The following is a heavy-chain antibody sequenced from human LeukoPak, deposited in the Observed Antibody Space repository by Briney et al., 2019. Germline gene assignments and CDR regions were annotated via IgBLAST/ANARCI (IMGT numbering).Heavy chain of an antibody. J-gene: IGHJ4*03. Sequence: GGSLRLSCAASGFTVSSNYMSWVRQAPGKGLEWVSVTYSGGSTYYADSVKGRFTISRDNSKNTLYLQMNSLRAEDTAVYYCAREVVAATCYFDYWGQGTLVTVSS. CDR3: AREVVAATCYFDY. CDR1: GFTVSSNY. CDR2: TYSGGST. D-gene: IGHD2-15*01. V-gene: IGHV3-53*01.